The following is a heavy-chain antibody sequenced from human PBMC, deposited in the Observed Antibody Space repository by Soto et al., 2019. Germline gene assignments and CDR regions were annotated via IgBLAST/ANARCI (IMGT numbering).Heavy chain of an antibody. Sequence: GWSLRLSCAASGFTFSSYAMPWVRQAPGKGLEWVAVISYDGSNKYYADSVKGRFTISRDNSKNTLYLQMNSLRAEDTAVYYCASLVVVTAIPVGYYGMDVWGQGTTVTVSS. CDR1: GFTFSSYA. CDR2: ISYDGSNK. J-gene: IGHJ6*02. V-gene: IGHV3-30-3*01. CDR3: ASLVVVTAIPVGYYGMDV. D-gene: IGHD2-21*02.